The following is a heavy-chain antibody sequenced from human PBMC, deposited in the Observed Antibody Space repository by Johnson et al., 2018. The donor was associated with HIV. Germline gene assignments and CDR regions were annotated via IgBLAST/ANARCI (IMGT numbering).Heavy chain of an antibody. V-gene: IGHV3-25*03. J-gene: IGHJ3*02. CDR3: ARACRDGYTCDAFDI. CDR1: QFTFSSYY. CDR2: VNPNGGST. Sequence: VQLVESGGGLPKPAWSPRLSCAASQFTFSSYYMNCVRQAPGNGLELVGQVNPNGGSTYLIDSGKDRFNTSRDNAKNTLHLQMNSLRAEDTAVYYCARACRDGYTCDAFDIWGQGTMVTVSS. D-gene: IGHD5-24*01.